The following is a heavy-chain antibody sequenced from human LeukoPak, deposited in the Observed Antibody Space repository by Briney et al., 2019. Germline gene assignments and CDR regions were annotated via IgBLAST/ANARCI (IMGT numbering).Heavy chain of an antibody. CDR1: GYSISSGYY. D-gene: IGHD3-22*01. CDR3: ARVPYYYDSSGQINPWYFFDY. CDR2: IYHSGST. V-gene: IGHV4-38-2*02. J-gene: IGHJ4*02. Sequence: SETLSLTCTVSGYSISSGYYWGWIRQPPGKGLEWIGSIYHSGSTYYNPSLKSRVTISVDTSKNQFSLKLSSVTAADTAVYYCARVPYYYDSSGQINPWYFFDYWGQGTLVTVSS.